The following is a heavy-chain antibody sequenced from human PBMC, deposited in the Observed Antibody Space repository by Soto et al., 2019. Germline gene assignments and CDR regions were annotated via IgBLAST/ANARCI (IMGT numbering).Heavy chain of an antibody. V-gene: IGHV3-64*01. CDR1: GFTFSSYA. J-gene: IGHJ4*02. CDR2: ISSNGGST. CDR3: ARDGLYCSSTSCYSAFDY. D-gene: IGHD2-2*01. Sequence: GGSLRLSCAASGFTFSSYAMHWVRQAPGKGLEYVSAISSNGGSTYYANSVKGRFTISRDNSKNTLYLQMGSLRAEDMAVYYCARDGLYCSSTSCYSAFDYWGQGTLVTVSS.